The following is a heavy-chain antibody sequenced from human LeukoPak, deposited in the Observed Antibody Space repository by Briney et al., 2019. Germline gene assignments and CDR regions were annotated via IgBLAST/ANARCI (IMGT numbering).Heavy chain of an antibody. CDR1: GFSFSTYW. Sequence: PRGTLRLSCAASGFSFSTYWMSWVRQAPGEGLEWVANINQDGTEKYYVDSVKGRFTVSRDYAKNSLYLQMNSLRVEDTAVYYCAKVANYFYGPETYYFFEQWGQGTPVTASS. J-gene: IGHJ4*02. D-gene: IGHD3-10*01. CDR2: INQDGTEK. CDR3: AKVANYFYGPETYYFFEQ. V-gene: IGHV3-7*01.